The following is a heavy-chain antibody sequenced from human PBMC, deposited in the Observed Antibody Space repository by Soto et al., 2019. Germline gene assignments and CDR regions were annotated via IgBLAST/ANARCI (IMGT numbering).Heavy chain of an antibody. J-gene: IGHJ6*02. Sequence: EEQLVESGGDLVQPGGSLRLSCAASGFTFSYYWMTWVRQAPGKGLEWVANINPDGSETFYADSLKGRLTISRDNSKNSLSLHMDSLRVEDTAVYYCARDRDGITRVRRIARGAMDVWAKGPRSPSP. CDR1: GFTFSYYW. D-gene: IGHD3-10*01. CDR2: INPDGSET. V-gene: IGHV3-7*03. CDR3: ARDRDGITRVRRIARGAMDV.